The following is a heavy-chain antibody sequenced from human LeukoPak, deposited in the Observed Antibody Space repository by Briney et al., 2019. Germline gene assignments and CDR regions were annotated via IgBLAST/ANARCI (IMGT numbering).Heavy chain of an antibody. J-gene: IGHJ4*02. D-gene: IGHD4-11*01. CDR2: IYYSGST. CDR3: AVMTTVTPATLDY. Sequence: SETLSLTCTVSGGSISSSSYYWGWIRQPSGKGLEWIGSIYYSGSTYYNPSLKSRVTISVDTSKNQFSLKLSSVTAADTAVYYCAVMTTVTPATLDYWGQGTLVTVSS. CDR1: GGSISSSSYY. V-gene: IGHV4-39*01.